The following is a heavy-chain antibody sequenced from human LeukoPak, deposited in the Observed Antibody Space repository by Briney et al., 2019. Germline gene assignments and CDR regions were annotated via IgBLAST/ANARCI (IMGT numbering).Heavy chain of an antibody. D-gene: IGHD6-19*01. Sequence: GGSLRLSCAASGFTFSSYGMHWVRQAPGKGLEWVAVIWYDGSNKYYADSVKGRFTISRGNSKNTLYLQMNSLRAEDTAVYYCARDDGSGWYYFDYWGQGTLVTVSS. J-gene: IGHJ4*02. CDR2: IWYDGSNK. CDR1: GFTFSSYG. CDR3: ARDDGSGWYYFDY. V-gene: IGHV3-33*01.